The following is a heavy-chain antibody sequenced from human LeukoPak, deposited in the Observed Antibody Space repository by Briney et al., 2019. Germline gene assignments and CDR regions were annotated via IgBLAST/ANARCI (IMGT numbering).Heavy chain of an antibody. J-gene: IGHJ6*04. D-gene: IGHD1-1*01. CDR2: IIPIFGTA. Sequence: VASVTVSCTASGGTFSSYAISWGRQAPGQGLEWVGGIIPIFGTANYAQKFQGRVTITADKSTSTAYMELSSLRSEDTAVYYCARKGVYNWNDSYYYGMDVWGKGTTVTVSS. CDR1: GGTFSSYA. V-gene: IGHV1-69*06. CDR3: ARKGVYNWNDSYYYGMDV.